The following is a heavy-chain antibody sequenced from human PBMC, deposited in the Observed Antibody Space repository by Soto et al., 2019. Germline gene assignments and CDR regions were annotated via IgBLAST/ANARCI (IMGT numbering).Heavy chain of an antibody. V-gene: IGHV3-48*02. D-gene: IGHD6-19*01. CDR1: GFTFSSYS. Sequence: EVQLVESGGGLVQPGGSLRLSCAASGFTFSSYSMNWVRQAPGKGLEWVSYISSSSRTIYYADSVKGRFTISRDNAKKSLCLATNSLRDEDTAGYYCARDKDSSGWYNWFDPWGQGTIVTVSS. CDR3: ARDKDSSGWYNWFDP. J-gene: IGHJ5*02. CDR2: ISSSSRTI.